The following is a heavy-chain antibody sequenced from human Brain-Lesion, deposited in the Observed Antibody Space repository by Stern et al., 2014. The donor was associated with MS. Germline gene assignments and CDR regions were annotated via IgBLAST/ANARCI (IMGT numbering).Heavy chain of an antibody. CDR1: GYIFTGSY. Sequence: QVQLVESGAEVKKPGASVKVSCKTSGYIFTGSYIHWVRQAPGQGLEWMAWINPNTGGTTYAQKFQGRVTMSRDTSISTAYVELSSLTSDDTAVYYCARDQRGITIFGVVTDYYYLGMDVWGQGTTVTVSS. D-gene: IGHD3-3*01. J-gene: IGHJ6*02. CDR3: ARDQRGITIFGVVTDYYYLGMDV. CDR2: INPNTGGT. V-gene: IGHV1-2*02.